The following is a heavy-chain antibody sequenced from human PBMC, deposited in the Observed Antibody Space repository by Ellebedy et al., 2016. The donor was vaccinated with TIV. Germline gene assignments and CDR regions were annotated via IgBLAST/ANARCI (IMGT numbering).Heavy chain of an antibody. D-gene: IGHD3-3*01. CDR1: GGSISSYY. J-gene: IGHJ5*02. CDR2: IYYSGST. Sequence: SETLSLTCTVSGGSISSYYWSWIRQPPGKGLEWIGSIYYSGSTNYNPSLKSRVTISVDTSKNQFSLKLSSVTAADTAVYYCARQVYDFWSGYYSISDNWFDPWGQGTLVTFSS. V-gene: IGHV4-59*08. CDR3: ARQVYDFWSGYYSISDNWFDP.